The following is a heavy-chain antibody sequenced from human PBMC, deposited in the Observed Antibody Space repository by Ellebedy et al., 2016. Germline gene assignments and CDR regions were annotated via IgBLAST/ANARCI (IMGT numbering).Heavy chain of an antibody. CDR3: AKGSDVVVIAPFDY. CDR2: ISWNSGSI. Sequence: GGSLRLXXAASGFTFDDYAMHWVRQAPGKGLEWVSGISWNSGSIGYADSVKGRFTISRDNAKNSLYLQMNSLRAEDTALYYCAKGSDVVVIAPFDYWGQGTLVTVSS. J-gene: IGHJ4*02. D-gene: IGHD2-21*01. CDR1: GFTFDDYA. V-gene: IGHV3-9*01.